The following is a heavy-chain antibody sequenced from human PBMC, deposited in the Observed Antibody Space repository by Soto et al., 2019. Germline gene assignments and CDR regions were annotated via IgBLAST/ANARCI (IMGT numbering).Heavy chain of an antibody. CDR1: GGSISSYY. CDR3: ARVYYDFWSGYNNGYYYYMDV. CDR2: IYYSGST. J-gene: IGHJ6*03. Sequence: SETLSLTCTVSGGSISSYYWSWIRQPPGKGLEWIGYIYYSGSTNYNPSLKSRVTISVDTSKNQFSLKLSSVTAADTAVYYCARVYYDFWSGYNNGYYYYMDVWGKGTTVTVSS. V-gene: IGHV4-59*08. D-gene: IGHD3-3*01.